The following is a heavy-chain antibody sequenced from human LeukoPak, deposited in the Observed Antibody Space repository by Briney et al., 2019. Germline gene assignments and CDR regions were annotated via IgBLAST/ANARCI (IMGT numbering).Heavy chain of an antibody. CDR1: GGSISSGGYY. D-gene: IGHD6-19*01. J-gene: IGHJ4*02. V-gene: IGHV4-31*03. CDR2: IYYSGST. CDR3: ARGRGGWSVFDY. Sequence: SETLSLTCTVSGGSISSGGYYWSWIRQHPGKGLEWIGYIYYSGSTYYNPSLKSRVTISVDTSKNQFSLKLSSVTAADTAVYYCARGRGGWSVFDYWGQGTLVTVSS.